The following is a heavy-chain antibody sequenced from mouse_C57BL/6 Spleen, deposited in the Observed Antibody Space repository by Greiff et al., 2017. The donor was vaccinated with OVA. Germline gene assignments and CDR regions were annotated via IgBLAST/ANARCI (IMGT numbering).Heavy chain of an antibody. J-gene: IGHJ2*01. V-gene: IGHV5-4*01. CDR2: ISDGGSYT. D-gene: IGHD6-5*01. Sequence: EVKVEESGGGLVKPGGSLKLSCAASGFTFSSYAMSWVRQTPEKRLEWVATISDGGSYTYYPDNVKGRFTISRDNAKNNLYLQMSHLKSEDTAMYYCARDRYADYWGQGTTLTVSS. CDR3: ARDRYADY. CDR1: GFTFSSYA.